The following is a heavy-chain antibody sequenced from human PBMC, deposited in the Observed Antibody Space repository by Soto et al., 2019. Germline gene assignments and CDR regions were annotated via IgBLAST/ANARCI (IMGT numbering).Heavy chain of an antibody. Sequence: SETLSLTCIVSGGSISNYYWSWIRQPPGKGLEWIGYIYYSGSTNYNPSLTSRVTISVDTSKNQFSLKLSSVTAADTAAYYCARHRYSYGVYYFDYWGQGTLVTVSS. CDR3: ARHRYSYGVYYFDY. CDR2: IYYSGST. V-gene: IGHV4-59*08. D-gene: IGHD5-18*01. J-gene: IGHJ4*02. CDR1: GGSISNYY.